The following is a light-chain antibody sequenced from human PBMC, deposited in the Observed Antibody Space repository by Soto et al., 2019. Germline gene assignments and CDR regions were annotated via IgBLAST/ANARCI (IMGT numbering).Light chain of an antibody. Sequence: EIVLTQSPATLSLSPGERATLSCRASQSVFTSLAWFQQKPGQAPKLLIPDTSNRATDTPARFSGSGSGTDFTLTISSLEPEDFAVYYCQQRNSWPLTFGGGTKVEIK. CDR1: QSVFTS. CDR2: DTS. V-gene: IGKV3-11*01. CDR3: QQRNSWPLT. J-gene: IGKJ4*01.